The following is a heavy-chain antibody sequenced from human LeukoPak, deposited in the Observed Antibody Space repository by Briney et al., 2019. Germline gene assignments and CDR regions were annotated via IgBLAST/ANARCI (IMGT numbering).Heavy chain of an antibody. CDR2: IYYSGST. V-gene: IGHV4-59*01. CDR3: ARDLGIAVAGNYYYYGMDV. CDR1: GGSISSYY. D-gene: IGHD6-19*01. J-gene: IGHJ6*04. Sequence: SETLSLTCTVSGGSISSYYWSWIRQPPGKGLEWIWYIYYSGSTNYNPSLTSRVTISVDTFKNQFSLKLSSVPAADTAVYYCARDLGIAVAGNYYYYGMDVWGKGTTVTVSS.